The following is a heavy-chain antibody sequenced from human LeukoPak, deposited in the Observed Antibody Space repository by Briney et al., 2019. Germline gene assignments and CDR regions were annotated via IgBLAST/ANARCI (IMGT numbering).Heavy chain of an antibody. D-gene: IGHD3-10*01. CDR3: VRQSLREFKY. J-gene: IGHJ4*02. CDR2: IYPDDSDT. V-gene: IGHV5-51*01. Sequence: GESLQISCKGSGYSFYTYWIAWVRQMPGKGLEWMGIIYPDDSDTRYSPSFQGQVTISADKSIDTAYLQWRSLKASDTGMYYCVRQSLREFKYWGQGTLVTVSS. CDR1: GYSFYTYW.